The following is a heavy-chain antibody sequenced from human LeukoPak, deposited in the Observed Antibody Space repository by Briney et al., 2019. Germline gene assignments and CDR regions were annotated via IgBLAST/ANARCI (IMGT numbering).Heavy chain of an antibody. V-gene: IGHV3-23*01. Sequence: PGGSLRLSCAASGFTFSSYAMSWVRQAPGKGLEWVSAISGSGGSTYYADSVKGRFAISRDNSKNTLYLQMNSLRAEDTAVYYCAKTVFGRNYYYYGMDVWGQGTTVTVSS. CDR3: AKTVFGRNYYYYGMDV. D-gene: IGHD3-10*01. CDR1: GFTFSSYA. CDR2: ISGSGGST. J-gene: IGHJ6*02.